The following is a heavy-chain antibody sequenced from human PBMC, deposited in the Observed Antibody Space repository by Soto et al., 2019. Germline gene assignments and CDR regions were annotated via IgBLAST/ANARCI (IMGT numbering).Heavy chain of an antibody. CDR1: GGSISGYF. Sequence: SETLSLTCTVSGGSISGYFWSWIRQPPGKGLEWIGNIYHSGSTNSSSSLKTRVTMSVDTSKNQFSLKLRSVTAADTAVYYCARLSGESFDGMDVWGQGTTVTVSS. CDR3: ARLSGESFDGMDV. J-gene: IGHJ6*02. CDR2: IYHSGST. V-gene: IGHV4-59*01. D-gene: IGHD3-10*01.